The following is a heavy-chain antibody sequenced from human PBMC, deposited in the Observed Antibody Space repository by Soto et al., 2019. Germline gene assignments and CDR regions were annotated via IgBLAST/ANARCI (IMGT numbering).Heavy chain of an antibody. CDR1: GFTVSSNY. CDR3: AKAMTGAKRTFDV. J-gene: IGHJ3*01. CDR2: IYSGGNT. D-gene: IGHD3-9*01. V-gene: IGHV3-66*01. Sequence: PGGSLRLSSAASGFTVSSNYMSWVRQALGKGLEWVSVIYSGGNTYYNPSLKSRLTTSVDTSKNQLSLKLSSVTDADTAVYYCAKAMTGAKRTFDVWGQGTMVTVSS.